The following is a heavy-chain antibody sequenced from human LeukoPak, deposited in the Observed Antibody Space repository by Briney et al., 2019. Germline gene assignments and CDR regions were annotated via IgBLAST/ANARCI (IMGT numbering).Heavy chain of an antibody. CDR2: INAGNGNT. Sequence: ASVKVSCTASGYTFTSYAMHWVRPAPGQRLEWMGWINAGNGNTKYSQKFQGRVTITRDTSASTAYMELSSLRSEDTAVYYCARDKIGCSGGSCYPTGMDVWGQGTTVTVSS. CDR1: GYTFTSYA. J-gene: IGHJ6*02. CDR3: ARDKIGCSGGSCYPTGMDV. D-gene: IGHD2-15*01. V-gene: IGHV1-3*01.